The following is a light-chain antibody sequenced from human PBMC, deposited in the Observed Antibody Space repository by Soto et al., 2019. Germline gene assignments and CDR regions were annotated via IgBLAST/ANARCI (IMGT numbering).Light chain of an antibody. V-gene: IGLV2-14*03. CDR3: ISYTSSSTRV. CDR2: EVS. Sequence: QSALTQPASVSGSPGQSITISCTGTSSDVGAYDYVSWYQQHPDKAPKLMIYEVSHRPSGVSNRFYGSKSVNTATLTISGLQAEDEADYYCISYTSSSTRVFGTGTKLTVL. J-gene: IGLJ1*01. CDR1: SSDVGAYDY.